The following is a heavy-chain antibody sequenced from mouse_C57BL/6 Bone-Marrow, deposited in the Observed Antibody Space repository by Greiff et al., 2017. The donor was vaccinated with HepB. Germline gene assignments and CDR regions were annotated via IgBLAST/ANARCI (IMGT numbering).Heavy chain of an antibody. V-gene: IGHV1-52*01. Sequence: QVQLQQPGAELVRPGSSVKLSCKASGYTFTSYWMHWVKQRPIQGLEWIGNIYPSDSETHYNQKFKDKATFTVYNSSSTAYMQLSSLTSEDSAVYYCARGRLHGSSSWFAYWGQGTLVTVSA. J-gene: IGHJ3*01. CDR1: GYTFTSYW. CDR3: ARGRLHGSSSWFAY. D-gene: IGHD1-1*01. CDR2: IYPSDSET.